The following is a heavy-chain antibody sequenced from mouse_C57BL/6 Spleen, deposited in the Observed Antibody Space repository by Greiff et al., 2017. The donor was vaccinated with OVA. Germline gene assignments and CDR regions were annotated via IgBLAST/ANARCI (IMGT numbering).Heavy chain of an antibody. CDR2: INPNNVGT. CDR3: ARGLFAY. D-gene: IGHD3-1*01. V-gene: IGHV1-26*01. J-gene: IGHJ3*01. Sequence: EVQLQQSGPELVKPGASVKISCKAPGYTFTDYYMTWVKQSHGKSFEWIGDINPNNVGTSYNQKFKGKATLTVDKSSSTAYMELRSLTSEDSAVYYCARGLFAYWGQGTLVTVSA. CDR1: GYTFTDYY.